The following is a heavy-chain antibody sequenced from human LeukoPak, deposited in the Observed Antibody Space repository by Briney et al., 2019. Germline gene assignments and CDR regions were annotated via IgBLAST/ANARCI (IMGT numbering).Heavy chain of an antibody. J-gene: IGHJ4*02. V-gene: IGHV3-23*01. CDR1: GFTFSTYA. D-gene: IGHD3-22*01. Sequence: GVSLRLSCAASGFTFSTYAMSWVRQAPGKGLEWVSAISGSGGSTYYADSVKGRFTISRDNSKNTLYLQMNSLRAEDTAVYYCAKSPISITMIVVVITNYYFDYWGQGTLVTVSS. CDR2: ISGSGGST. CDR3: AKSPISITMIVVVITNYYFDY.